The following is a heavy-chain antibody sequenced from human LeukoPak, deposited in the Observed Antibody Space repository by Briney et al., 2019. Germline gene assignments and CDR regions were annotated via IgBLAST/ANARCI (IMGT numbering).Heavy chain of an antibody. CDR2: ISWDDDK. V-gene: IGHV2-5*02. D-gene: IGHD6-13*01. CDR3: ALSPDIAAAGIMSWFDR. J-gene: IGHJ5*02. CDR1: GFSPGTRGLG. Sequence: GPSLFHPPPTLTLTCTFSGFSPGTRGLGVGWIRQPPGKALEWLTVISWDDDKRYSHSLKSRLTITKDTSKNQVVLKMTNMDPVDTATYYCALSPDIAAAGIMSWFDRWGQGTLVTVSS.